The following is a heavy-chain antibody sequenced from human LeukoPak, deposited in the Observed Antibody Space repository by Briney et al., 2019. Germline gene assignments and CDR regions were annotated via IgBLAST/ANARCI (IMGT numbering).Heavy chain of an antibody. D-gene: IGHD3-10*01. V-gene: IGHV3-53*01. J-gene: IGHJ6*03. CDR3: ASGSESYRTPSYYMDV. CDR2: IYSVGCS. CDR1: VVTASSDY. Sequence: RSLRLSRAASVVTASSDYMRCGRGAPRKRVESASVIYSVGCSYYEDAVKGRFAVLRDNSNNTLYIQMNSLRAEDTAVYYCASGSESYRTPSYYMDVWGTGTTVTVSS.